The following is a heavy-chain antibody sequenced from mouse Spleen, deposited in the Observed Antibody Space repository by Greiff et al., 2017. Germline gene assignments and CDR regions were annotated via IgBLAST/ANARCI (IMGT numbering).Heavy chain of an antibody. CDR3: ARGGSGYFDV. CDR2: INPSTGGT. J-gene: IGHJ1*01. CDR1: GYSFTGYY. D-gene: IGHD1-1*01. V-gene: IGHV1-42*01. Sequence: VQLKQSGPELVKPGASVKISCKASGYSFTGYYMNWVKQSPEKSLEWIGEINPSTGGTTYNQKFKAKATLTVDKSSSTAYMQLKSLTSEDSAVYYCARGGSGYFDVWGAGTTVTVSS.